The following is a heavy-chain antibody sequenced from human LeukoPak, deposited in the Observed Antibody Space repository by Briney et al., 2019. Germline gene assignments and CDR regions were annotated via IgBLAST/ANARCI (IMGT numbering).Heavy chain of an antibody. D-gene: IGHD3-9*01. Sequence: GGSLRLSCAASGFTFGSYAMSWVRQAPGKGLEWVSAISGSGGSTYYADSVKGRFTISRDNSKNTLYLQMNSLRAEDTAVYYCAKDRSDYDILTGYYGHWGQGTLVTVSS. CDR1: GFTFGSYA. CDR2: ISGSGGST. J-gene: IGHJ4*02. V-gene: IGHV3-23*01. CDR3: AKDRSDYDILTGYYGH.